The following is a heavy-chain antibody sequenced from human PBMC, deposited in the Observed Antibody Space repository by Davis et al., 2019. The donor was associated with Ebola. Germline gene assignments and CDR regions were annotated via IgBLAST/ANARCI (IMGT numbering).Heavy chain of an antibody. V-gene: IGHV3-30*18. CDR1: GFTFSSYG. J-gene: IGHJ4*02. CDR2: ISYDGSNK. D-gene: IGHD2/OR15-2a*01. Sequence: GGSLRLSCAASGFTFSSYGMHWVRQAPGKGLEWVAVISYDGSNKYYADSVKGRFTISRDNSKNTLYLQMNSLRAEDTAVYYCAKGDSMLHWGQGTLVTVSS. CDR3: AKGDSMLH.